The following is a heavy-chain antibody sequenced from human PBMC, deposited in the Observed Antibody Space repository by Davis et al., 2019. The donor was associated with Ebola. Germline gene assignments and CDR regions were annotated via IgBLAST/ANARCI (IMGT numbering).Heavy chain of an antibody. CDR2: IYPGDSDT. CDR3: ARLSYGDYVIVTPDAFDI. Sequence: GESLKISCQGSGYSFTNYWIGWVRQLPGKGLEWMGIIYPGDSDTRYSPSFQGQVTISADKSMSSAYLQWSSLKAADTAMYYCARLSYGDYVIVTPDAFDIWGQGTMITVSS. D-gene: IGHD4-17*01. CDR1: GYSFTNYW. V-gene: IGHV5-51*01. J-gene: IGHJ3*02.